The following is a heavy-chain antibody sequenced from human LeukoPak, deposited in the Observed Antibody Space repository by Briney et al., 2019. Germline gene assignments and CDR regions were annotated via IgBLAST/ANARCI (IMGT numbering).Heavy chain of an antibody. Sequence: GGSLRLSCAASGFTFISYEMNWVRQAPGTGLEWISYIDSISTTIYSADSVRGRFTISRDNAKNSLYLQMNSLRVEDTAIYYCARGAPLVVVTTGAFDIWGQGTMVTVSS. CDR3: ARGAPLVVVTTGAFDI. CDR2: IDSISTTI. V-gene: IGHV3-48*03. CDR1: GFTFISYE. J-gene: IGHJ3*02. D-gene: IGHD2-15*01.